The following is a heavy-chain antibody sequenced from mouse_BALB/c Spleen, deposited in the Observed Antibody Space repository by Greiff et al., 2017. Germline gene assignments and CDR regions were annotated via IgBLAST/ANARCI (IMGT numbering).Heavy chain of an antibody. CDR3: ARYFGYGDYFDY. D-gene: IGHD2-2*01. J-gene: IGHJ2*01. Sequence: EVMLVESGGGLVQPGGSRKLSCAASGFTFSSFGMHWVRQAPEKGLEWVAYISSGSSTIYYADTVKGRFTISRDNPKNTLFLQMTSLRSEDTAMYYCARYFGYGDYFDYWGQGTTRTVSS. V-gene: IGHV5-17*02. CDR1: GFTFSSFG. CDR2: ISSGSSTI.